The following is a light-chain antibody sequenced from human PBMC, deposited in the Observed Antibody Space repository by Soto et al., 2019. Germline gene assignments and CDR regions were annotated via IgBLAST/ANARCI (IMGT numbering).Light chain of an antibody. Sequence: EIVLTQSPAILSLSPGERATLSCGASQSVSNTYLAWYQHKPGLAPRLLVYGASSRATGIPDRFSGSGSGTEFTLIISSLQSEDSAVYYCQQRSNWPPTFGGGTKVDIK. CDR1: QSVSNTY. V-gene: IGKV3D-20*02. CDR3: QQRSNWPPT. J-gene: IGKJ4*01. CDR2: GAS.